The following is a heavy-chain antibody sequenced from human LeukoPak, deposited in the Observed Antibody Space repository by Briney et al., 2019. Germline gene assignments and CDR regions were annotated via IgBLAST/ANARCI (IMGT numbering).Heavy chain of an antibody. CDR3: ATGYSYGPDAFDI. Sequence: PGGSLRLSCAASGFTFSSYEMNWVRQAPGKGLEWVSYISSSSTIYYADSVKGRFTISRDNAKNSLYLQMNSLRAEDTAVYYCATGYSYGPDAFDIWGQGTMVTVSS. CDR2: ISSSSTI. J-gene: IGHJ3*02. D-gene: IGHD5-18*01. V-gene: IGHV3-48*03. CDR1: GFTFSSYE.